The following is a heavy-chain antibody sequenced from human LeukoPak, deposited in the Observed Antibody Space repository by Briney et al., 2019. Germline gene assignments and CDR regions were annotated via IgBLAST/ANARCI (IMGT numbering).Heavy chain of an antibody. CDR1: GYTFTTYY. V-gene: IGHV1-46*01. CDR2: INPTGGST. D-gene: IGHD6-19*01. Sequence: ASVKVSCKASGYTFTTYYMHWVRQAPGQGLERMGIINPTGGSTTYAQKFQGRVTMTRDTSTSTVYMELSSLRSDDTAVYYCARGLAVADYWGLGTLVTVSS. CDR3: ARGLAVADY. J-gene: IGHJ4*02.